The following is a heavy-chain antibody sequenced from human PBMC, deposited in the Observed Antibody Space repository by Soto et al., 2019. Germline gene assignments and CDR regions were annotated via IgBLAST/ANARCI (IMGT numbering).Heavy chain of an antibody. CDR3: ARSAYEESGFYSSYWYIDL. CDR2: IVPRGGST. D-gene: IGHD3-22*01. J-gene: IGHJ2*01. V-gene: IGHV1-46*01. CDR1: GYTFPPNS. Sequence: QVPLVPSGAAVQTPGASVKASCTASGYTFPPNSIHWVRQAPGQGLEWMGLIVPRGGSTNYAPKCHGRVTMTRDTSTSTRDRELSSLRSEDTAVYYCARSAYEESGFYSSYWYIDLWGRGTLVTVAS.